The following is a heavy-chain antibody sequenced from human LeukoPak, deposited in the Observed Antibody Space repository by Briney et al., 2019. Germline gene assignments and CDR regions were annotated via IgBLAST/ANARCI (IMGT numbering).Heavy chain of an antibody. J-gene: IGHJ6*02. CDR1: GYSFTNYW. Sequence: GESLKISCKGSGYSFTNYWIGWVRQMPGKGLEWMGIIYPGDSDTRYSPSFQGQVTISADKSISTAYLQWSSLKASDTAMYYCARHEYYYDSSGYPFAGGMDVWGQGTTVTVSS. CDR2: IYPGDSDT. CDR3: ARHEYYYDSSGYPFAGGMDV. V-gene: IGHV5-51*01. D-gene: IGHD3-22*01.